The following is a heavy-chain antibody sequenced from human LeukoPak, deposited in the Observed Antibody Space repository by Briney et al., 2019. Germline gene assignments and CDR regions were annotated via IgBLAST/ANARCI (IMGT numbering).Heavy chain of an antibody. D-gene: IGHD6-19*01. Sequence: PSETLSLTCTVSGGSISSGDYYWSWIRQPPGKGLEWIGYIYYSGSTYYNPSLKSRVTISVDTSKNQFSLKLSSVTAADTAVYYCARDLRVGGSSGWYAFDVWGQGTMVTVSS. CDR2: IYYSGST. V-gene: IGHV4-30-4*08. J-gene: IGHJ3*01. CDR3: ARDLRVGGSSGWYAFDV. CDR1: GGSISSGDYY.